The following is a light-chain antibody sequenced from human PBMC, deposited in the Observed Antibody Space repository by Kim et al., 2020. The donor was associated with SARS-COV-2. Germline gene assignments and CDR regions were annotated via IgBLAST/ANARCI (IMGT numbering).Light chain of an antibody. CDR3: NSRDSSGNHV. J-gene: IGLJ1*01. CDR2: DKN. Sequence: VAVGQTVRITCQEDSRSCYSACWYQQKPGQAPVLVIYDKNNRPSGLPDRSSGSSAGNAASLTITGAQAEDEDDYYCNSRDSSGNHVFGAGTKVTVL. V-gene: IGLV3-19*01. CDR1: SRSCYS.